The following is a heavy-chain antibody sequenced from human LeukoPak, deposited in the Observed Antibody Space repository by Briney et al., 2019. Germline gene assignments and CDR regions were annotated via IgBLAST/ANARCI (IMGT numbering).Heavy chain of an antibody. Sequence: GGSLRLSCAASGFTFSSYEMNWVRQAPGKGLEWVSYISSSGSTIYYADSVKGRFTISRDNAKNSLYLQMNSLRAEDTAVYYCARERDILWHVPGTRGAFDIWGQGTMVTVSS. J-gene: IGHJ3*02. V-gene: IGHV3-48*03. D-gene: IGHD2-21*01. CDR2: ISSSGSTI. CDR3: ARERDILWHVPGTRGAFDI. CDR1: GFTFSSYE.